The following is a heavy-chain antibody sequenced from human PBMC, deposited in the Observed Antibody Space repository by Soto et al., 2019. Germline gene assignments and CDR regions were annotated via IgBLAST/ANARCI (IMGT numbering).Heavy chain of an antibody. CDR2: ISVSGNSA. CDR3: AKGALSTTSPYDFDY. V-gene: IGHV3-23*01. CDR1: GFTFSNYA. D-gene: IGHD1-26*01. J-gene: IGHJ4*02. Sequence: EVQLLESGGGLLQPGGSLRLSCAASGFTFSNYAMNWVRQAPGKGLEWVSTISVSGNSAYYADSVKGRFTISRDNSKNTLYLQLNSRRAEDTAIYYCAKGALSTTSPYDFDYWGQGTLVTVSS.